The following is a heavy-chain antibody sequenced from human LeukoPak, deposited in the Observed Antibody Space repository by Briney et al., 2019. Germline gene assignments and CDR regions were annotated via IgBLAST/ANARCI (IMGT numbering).Heavy chain of an antibody. CDR1: GGTFSSYA. CDR3: ARRSSGWDAFDI. Sequence: ASVKVSCKASGGTFSSYAISWVRQAPGQGLEWMGRIIPILGIANYAQKFRGRVTITADKSTSTAYMELSSLRSEDTAVYYCARRSSGWDAFDIWGQGTLVTVSS. CDR2: IIPILGIA. D-gene: IGHD6-19*01. J-gene: IGHJ4*02. V-gene: IGHV1-69*04.